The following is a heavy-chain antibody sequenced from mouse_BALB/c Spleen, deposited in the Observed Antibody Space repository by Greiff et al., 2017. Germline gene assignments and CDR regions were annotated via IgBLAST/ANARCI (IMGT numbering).Heavy chain of an antibody. CDR2: IDPANGNT. CDR1: GFNIKDTY. CDR3: ARRRRGYAMDY. D-gene: IGHD2-12*01. J-gene: IGHJ4*01. V-gene: IGHV14-3*02. Sequence: VQLQQSGAELVKPGASVKLSCTASGFNIKDTYMHWVKQRPEQGLEWIGRIDPANGNTKYDPKFQGKATITADTSSNTAYMQLSSLTSEDSAVYYCARRRRGYAMDYWGQGTSVTVSS.